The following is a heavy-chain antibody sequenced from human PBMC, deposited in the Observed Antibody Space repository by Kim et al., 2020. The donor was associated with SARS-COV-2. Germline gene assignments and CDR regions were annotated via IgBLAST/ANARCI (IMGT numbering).Heavy chain of an antibody. CDR1: GFTFSSYA. CDR2: ISGSGGST. V-gene: IGHV3-23*01. Sequence: GGSLRLSCAASGFTFSSYAMSWVRQAPGKGLEWVSAISGSGGSTYYADSVKGRFTISRDNSKNTLYLQMNSLRAEDTAVYYCAKDLGIEILRWAYSNYGKYYYGMDVWGQGTTVTVSS. CDR3: AKDLGIEILRWAYSNYGKYYYGMDV. D-gene: IGHD4-4*01. J-gene: IGHJ6*02.